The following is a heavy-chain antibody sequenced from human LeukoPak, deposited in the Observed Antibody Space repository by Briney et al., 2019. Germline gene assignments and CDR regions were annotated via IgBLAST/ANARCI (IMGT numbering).Heavy chain of an antibody. CDR1: GFSFRHYA. V-gene: IGHV3-30*04. J-gene: IGHJ4*02. Sequence: ERSLRLSCAASGFSFRHYAVHWVRQAPGRGLEWVAVLSFDGAHKYYAESVKGRFTISKDNSNNTRFLQMDSLRLEDTALYYCVRARAGGLDYWGQGTLVTVSS. D-gene: IGHD3-16*01. CDR2: LSFDGAHK. CDR3: VRARAGGLDY.